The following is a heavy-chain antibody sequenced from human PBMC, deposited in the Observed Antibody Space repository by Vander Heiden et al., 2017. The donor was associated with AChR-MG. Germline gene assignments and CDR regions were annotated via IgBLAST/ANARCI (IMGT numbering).Heavy chain of an antibody. Sequence: QVQLQESGPGLVKPSETLSLTCTVSGGSVRSGSYYWSWIRQPPGKGLEWIGYIYYSGSTNYNPSLKSRVTISVDTSKNQFSLKLSSVTAADTAVYYCARDPAYSYGPRDYYGMDVWGQGTTVTVSS. CDR1: GGSVRSGSYY. V-gene: IGHV4-61*01. J-gene: IGHJ6*02. D-gene: IGHD5-18*01. CDR3: ARDPAYSYGPRDYYGMDV. CDR2: IYYSGST.